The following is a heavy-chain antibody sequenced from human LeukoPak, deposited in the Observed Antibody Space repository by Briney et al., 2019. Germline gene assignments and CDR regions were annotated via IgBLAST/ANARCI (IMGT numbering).Heavy chain of an antibody. Sequence: SVKVSCKASGGTFSSYAISWVRQAPGQGLEWMGGIIPIFGTANYAQKFQGRVTITTDESTSTAYMELSSLRSEDTAVYYCARMDGYNLIFDYWGQGTLVTVSS. CDR2: IIPIFGTA. CDR1: GGTFSSYA. D-gene: IGHD5-24*01. V-gene: IGHV1-69*05. CDR3: ARMDGYNLIFDY. J-gene: IGHJ4*02.